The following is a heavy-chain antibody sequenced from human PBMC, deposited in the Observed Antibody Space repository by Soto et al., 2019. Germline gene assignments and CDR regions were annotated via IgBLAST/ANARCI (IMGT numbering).Heavy chain of an antibody. D-gene: IGHD2-2*01. J-gene: IGHJ5*02. CDR2: ISGYNGNT. CDR3: ARDDVPADNWLER. Sequence: ASVKVSCKASGCIFINYGITWVRQAPGQGLEWMGWISGYNGNTKYADNLQGRVTMTTDTSTTTAYMELRSLGSDDTAVYYCARDDVPADNWLERWRQGTLVTVAS. V-gene: IGHV1-18*01. CDR1: GCIFINYG.